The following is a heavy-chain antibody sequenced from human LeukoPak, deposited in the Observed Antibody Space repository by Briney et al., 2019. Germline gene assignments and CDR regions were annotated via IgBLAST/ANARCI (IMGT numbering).Heavy chain of an antibody. V-gene: IGHV3-64D*06. Sequence: PGGSLRLSCAASGFSFRAYTMNWVRQAPGKGLEYVSAISSNGRRTFYADSVKGRFTISRDNSRNTLYLQMSSLRAEDTAVYHCVKDRNSGYDSLDYWGQGTLVTVSS. J-gene: IGHJ4*02. D-gene: IGHD5-12*01. CDR2: ISSNGRRT. CDR1: GFSFRAYT. CDR3: VKDRNSGYDSLDY.